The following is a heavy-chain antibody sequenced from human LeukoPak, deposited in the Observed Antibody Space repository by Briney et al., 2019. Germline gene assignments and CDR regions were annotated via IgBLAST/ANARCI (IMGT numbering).Heavy chain of an antibody. Sequence: PGGSLRLSCADSGFTFSNYEMVWVRQAPGKGLEWVSYISSTGRTMDYADSVKGRFTISRDNAKKSLYLQMNSLRAEDTAVYYCARLSRATPDYWGQGTLVTVSS. CDR3: ARLSRATPDY. V-gene: IGHV3-48*03. J-gene: IGHJ4*02. CDR2: ISSTGRTM. CDR1: GFTFSNYE.